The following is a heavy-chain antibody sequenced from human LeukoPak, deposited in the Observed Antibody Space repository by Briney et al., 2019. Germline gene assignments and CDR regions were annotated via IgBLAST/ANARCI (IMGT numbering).Heavy chain of an antibody. V-gene: IGHV1-2*02. CDR2: INPNSGGT. CDR3: ALSAATLPVGRDY. D-gene: IGHD6-13*01. J-gene: IGHJ4*02. Sequence: ASVKVSCKASGYTFTSYGISWVRQAPGQGLEWMGWINPNSGGTSYAQKFQGRVTMTRDTSISTAYMELSRLRSDDTAVYYCALSAATLPVGRDYWGQGTLVTVSS. CDR1: GYTFTSYG.